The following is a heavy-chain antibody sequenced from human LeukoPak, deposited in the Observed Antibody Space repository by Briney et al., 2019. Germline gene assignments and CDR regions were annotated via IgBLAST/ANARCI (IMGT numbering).Heavy chain of an antibody. CDR3: ARGKYSTSSLDY. CDR2: TTCSGGTK. D-gene: IGHD6-6*01. J-gene: IGHJ4*02. Sequence: TTCSGGTKYYADSVKGRFTISRDNSKNTQYLQMNSLRVEDTAVYYCARGKYSTSSLDYWGQGTLVTVSS. V-gene: IGHV3-23*01.